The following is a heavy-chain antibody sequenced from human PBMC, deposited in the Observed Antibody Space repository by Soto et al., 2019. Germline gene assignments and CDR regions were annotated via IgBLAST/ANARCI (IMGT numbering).Heavy chain of an antibody. D-gene: IGHD3-3*01. Sequence: ETLSLTCTVSGGSISNNYWSWIRQPPGKGLECIGYVHYSGSSNYTPSLKSRVTMSVDTSKNQFSLKLTSVTAADTAVYYCARSYPNTIFGVVTPYGMDVWGQGTTVTVSS. CDR1: GGSISNNY. V-gene: IGHV4-59*01. CDR2: VHYSGSS. J-gene: IGHJ6*02. CDR3: ARSYPNTIFGVVTPYGMDV.